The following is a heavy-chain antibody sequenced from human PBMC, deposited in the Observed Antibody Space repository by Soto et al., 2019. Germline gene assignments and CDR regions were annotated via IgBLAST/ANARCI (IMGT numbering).Heavy chain of an antibody. Sequence: SVKVSCKASGGTFSSYAISWVRQAPGQGLEWMGGIIPIFGTANYAQKFQGRVTITADESTSTAYMELSSLRSEDTAVYYCARSDSSSSVYYYYGMDVWGQGTTVTVSS. CDR1: GGTFSSYA. J-gene: IGHJ6*02. CDR2: IIPIFGTA. CDR3: ARSDSSSSVYYYYGMDV. D-gene: IGHD6-6*01. V-gene: IGHV1-69*13.